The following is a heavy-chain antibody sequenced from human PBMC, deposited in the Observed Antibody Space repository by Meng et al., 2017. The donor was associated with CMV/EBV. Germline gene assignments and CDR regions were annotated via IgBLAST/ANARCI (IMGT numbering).Heavy chain of an antibody. CDR2: IYYSGST. J-gene: IGHJ4*02. D-gene: IGHD2-2*01. Sequence: SETLSLTCTVSGGSISSSSYYWGWIRQPPGKGLEWIGSIYYSGSTSYNPSLKSRVTISVDTSKNQFSLKLSSVTAADTAVYYCASYIVVVPAAIGDWGQGTLVTVSS. CDR1: GGSISSSSYY. V-gene: IGHV4-39*01. CDR3: ASYIVVVPAAIGD.